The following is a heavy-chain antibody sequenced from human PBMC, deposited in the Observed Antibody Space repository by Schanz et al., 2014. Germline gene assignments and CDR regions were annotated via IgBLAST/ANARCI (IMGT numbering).Heavy chain of an antibody. CDR2: INSDGSRT. CDR1: GFPYSRYW. V-gene: IGHV3-74*01. J-gene: IGHJ6*02. D-gene: IGHD6-13*01. CDR3: AKDIAPLAARPGYGMDV. Sequence: VQLVESGGGVVQPGRSLRLSCAASGFPYSRYWMQWVRQAPGKGLVWVSGINSDGSRTTYADSVKGRFTISRDNAKNTLFLQMNSLRAEDTAVYYCAKDIAPLAARPGYGMDVWGQGTTVTVSS.